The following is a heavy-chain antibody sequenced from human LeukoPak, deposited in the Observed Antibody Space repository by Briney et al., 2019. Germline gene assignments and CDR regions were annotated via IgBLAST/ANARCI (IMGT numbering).Heavy chain of an antibody. CDR1: GYTLPSYG. J-gene: IGHJ4*02. D-gene: IGHD2-8*01. Sequence: ASVKDTCKASGYTLPSYGISGVRQAPGQGLEWMGWISAYNGNKNYAQKLQGRVTMTTDTSTSTAYMELRSLRSDDTAVYYCARDGKHLMVYGNWGQGTLVTGSS. CDR2: ISAYNGNK. V-gene: IGHV1-18*01. CDR3: ARDGKHLMVYGN.